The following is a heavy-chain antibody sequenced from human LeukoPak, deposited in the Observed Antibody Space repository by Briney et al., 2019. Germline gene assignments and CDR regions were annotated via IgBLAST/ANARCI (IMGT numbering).Heavy chain of an antibody. J-gene: IGHJ4*02. CDR1: GYTFTSYG. CDR2: ISAYNGNT. Sequence: ASVTVSCTASGYTFTSYGISWVRQAPGQGLKWMGWISAYNGNTNYAQKLQGRVAMTTDTSTSTAYMELRSLRSDDTAVYYCARETSSSSWTYFDYWGQGTLVTVSS. D-gene: IGHD6-13*01. V-gene: IGHV1-18*01. CDR3: ARETSSSSWTYFDY.